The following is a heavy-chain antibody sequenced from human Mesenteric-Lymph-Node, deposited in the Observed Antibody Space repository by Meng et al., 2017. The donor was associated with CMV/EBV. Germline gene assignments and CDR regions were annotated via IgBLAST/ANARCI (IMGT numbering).Heavy chain of an antibody. J-gene: IGHJ3*02. Sequence: LSLTCAASGFTFSSYSMNWVRQAPGKGLEWVSSISSSSSYIYYADSVKGRFTISRDNAKNSLYLQMNSLRAEDTAVYYCARVLSDAFDIWGQGTMVTVSS. D-gene: IGHD2/OR15-2a*01. CDR2: ISSSSSYI. CDR1: GFTFSSYS. CDR3: ARVLSDAFDI. V-gene: IGHV3-21*01.